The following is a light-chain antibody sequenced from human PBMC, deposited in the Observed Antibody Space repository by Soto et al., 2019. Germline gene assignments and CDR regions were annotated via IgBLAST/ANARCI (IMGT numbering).Light chain of an antibody. CDR1: TSDVW. J-gene: IGLJ1*01. V-gene: IGLV2-23*01. CDR2: EGS. Sequence: QSALTQPASVTGSPGQSITISCPGTTSDVWVSWYQQHPGKAPKLIIYEGSKRPSGISNRFSGSRSGNTASLTISGLQAEDEADFYCCSYASSGTYVFGTGTKVTVL. CDR3: CSYASSGTYV.